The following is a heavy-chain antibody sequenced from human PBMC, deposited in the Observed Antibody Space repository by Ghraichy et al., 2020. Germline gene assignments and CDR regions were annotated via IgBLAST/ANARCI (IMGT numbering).Heavy chain of an antibody. CDR2: ISAYNGNT. D-gene: IGHD3-10*01. J-gene: IGHJ4*02. V-gene: IGHV1-18*04. Sequence: ASVKVSCKASGYTFTSYGISWVRQAPGQGLEWMGWISAYNGNTNYAQKLQGRVTMTTDTSTSTAYMELRSLRSDDTAVYYCARTYYYGSGEEKVPHYWGQGTLVTVSS. CDR1: GYTFTSYG. CDR3: ARTYYYGSGEEKVPHY.